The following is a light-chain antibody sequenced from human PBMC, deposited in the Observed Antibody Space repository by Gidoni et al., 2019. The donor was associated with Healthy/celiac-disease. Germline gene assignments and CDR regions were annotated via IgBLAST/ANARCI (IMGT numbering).Light chain of an antibody. CDR3: MQALQTPPT. Sequence: DIVMTQSPLSLPVTPGEPASISCRSSQSLLHSNGYNYWDWYLQKPGQSPQLLIYLGSNRASGVPDRFSGSGSGTEFTLKISRVEAGDVGVYYCMQALQTPPTFGQGTKLEIK. V-gene: IGKV2-28*01. J-gene: IGKJ2*01. CDR2: LGS. CDR1: QSLLHSNGYNY.